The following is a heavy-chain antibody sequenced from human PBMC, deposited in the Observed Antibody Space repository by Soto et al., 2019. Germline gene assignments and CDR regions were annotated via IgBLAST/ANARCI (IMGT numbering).Heavy chain of an antibody. Sequence: PGGSLRLSCAGSGFTFSSSTMSWVRQAPGKGLEWVSSISSSSAYIYNADSLKGRFTISRDNAKNSLYLQMNSLRAEDTAVYFCARDLGEMYAVWGQGTLVTVS. CDR3: ARDLGEMYAV. D-gene: IGHD2-8*01. J-gene: IGHJ4*02. CDR2: ISSSSAYI. V-gene: IGHV3-21*01. CDR1: GFTFSSST.